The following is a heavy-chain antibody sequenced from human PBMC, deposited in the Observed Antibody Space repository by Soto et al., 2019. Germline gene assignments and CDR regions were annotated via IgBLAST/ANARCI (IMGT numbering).Heavy chain of an antibody. CDR1: GGSFSGYY. CDR3: ARGGIAAALRFTNFYGY. J-gene: IGHJ4*02. CDR2: INHSGST. D-gene: IGHD6-13*01. Sequence: ETLSLTCAVYGGSFSGYYWTWIRQPPGKGLEWIGEINHSGSTNYNPSLKSRVTISVDTSKNQFSLKLSSVTAADTAVYYCARGGIAAALRFTNFYGYWGQGTLVTVS. V-gene: IGHV4-34*01.